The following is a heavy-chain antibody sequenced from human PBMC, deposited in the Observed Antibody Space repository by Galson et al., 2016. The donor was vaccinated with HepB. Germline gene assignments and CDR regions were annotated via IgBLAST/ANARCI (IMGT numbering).Heavy chain of an antibody. CDR1: GFTFRTYW. CDR3: ARDLWRGGRIDY. Sequence: SLRLSCAASGFTFRTYWMHWVRQSPGMGLVWVSHITIDGSTTTYADSVKGRFTISRDNAKNTLYLQMNSLRAEDTAVYYCARDLWRGGRIDYWGQGTLVTVSS. V-gene: IGHV3-74*01. CDR2: ITIDGSTT. D-gene: IGHD4-23*01. J-gene: IGHJ4*02.